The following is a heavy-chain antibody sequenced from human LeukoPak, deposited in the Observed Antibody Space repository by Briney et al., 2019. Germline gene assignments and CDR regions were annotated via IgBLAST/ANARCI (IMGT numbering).Heavy chain of an antibody. J-gene: IGHJ3*02. D-gene: IGHD1-26*01. CDR1: GFTFSTYS. CDR2: ISSGSSTI. V-gene: IGHV3-48*01. Sequence: GGSLRLSCAASGFTFSTYSMNWVRQAPGKGLEWVSYISSGSSTIYYADSVKGRFTISRDNAKNSLYLQMNSLRTEDTAVYYCARDGRVGATPKYAFDIWDQGTMVTVSS. CDR3: ARDGRVGATPKYAFDI.